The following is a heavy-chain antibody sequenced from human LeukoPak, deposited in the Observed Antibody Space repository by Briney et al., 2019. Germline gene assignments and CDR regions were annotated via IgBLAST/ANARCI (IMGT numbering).Heavy chain of an antibody. CDR3: AREGGVAVAGAFDY. V-gene: IGHV3-33*01. CDR1: GFTFSSYG. CDR2: IWYDGSNK. J-gene: IGHJ4*02. D-gene: IGHD6-19*01. Sequence: GGSLRLSCAASGFTFSSYGMHWVRQAPGKGLEWVAVIWYDGSNKYYADSVKGRFTISRDNSKNTLYLQMNSLRAEDTAVYYCAREGGVAVAGAFDYWAREPWSPSPQ.